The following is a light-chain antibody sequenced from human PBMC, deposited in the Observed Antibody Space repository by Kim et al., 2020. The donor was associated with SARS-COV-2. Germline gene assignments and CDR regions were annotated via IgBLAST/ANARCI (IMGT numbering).Light chain of an antibody. Sequence: APGKAARISCGGNKIGSKSVHWCQQKPGQAPVFVLYYDSDRPSGIPERFSGSNSGNTATLTISRVEAGDEADFYCQVWDPSSDQGVFGGGTQLTVL. J-gene: IGLJ2*01. CDR1: KIGSKS. V-gene: IGLV3-21*04. CDR2: YDS. CDR3: QVWDPSSDQGV.